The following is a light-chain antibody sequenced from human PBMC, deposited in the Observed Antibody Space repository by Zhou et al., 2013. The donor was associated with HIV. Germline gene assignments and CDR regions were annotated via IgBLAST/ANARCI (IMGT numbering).Light chain of an antibody. V-gene: IGLV1-40*01. CDR1: NSNIGAGYD. Sequence: QSALTQPASVSGAPGQRVTISCTGSNSNIGAGYDVHWYQQLPGTAPKLLIYGNSNRPSGVPDRFSGSKSDASASLAITDLQGDDEADYYCQSYDSSLSGSVFGGGTKLTVL. CDR3: QSYDSSLSGSV. CDR2: GNS. J-gene: IGLJ3*02.